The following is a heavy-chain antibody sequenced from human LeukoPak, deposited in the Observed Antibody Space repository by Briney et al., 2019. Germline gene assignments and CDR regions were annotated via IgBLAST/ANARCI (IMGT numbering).Heavy chain of an antibody. CDR3: IRTLIVATSPYMDV. J-gene: IGHJ6*03. CDR1: GFTFSSYW. D-gene: IGHD5-12*01. CDR2: VNSDGTGT. Sequence: GGSLRFSCAASGFTFSSYWMHWVRHAPGKGLVWVSRVNSDGTGTTYADSVEGRFTISRDNAKNTVYLQMNSLRAEDTAIYYCIRTLIVATSPYMDVWGKGTTVTVSS. V-gene: IGHV3-74*01.